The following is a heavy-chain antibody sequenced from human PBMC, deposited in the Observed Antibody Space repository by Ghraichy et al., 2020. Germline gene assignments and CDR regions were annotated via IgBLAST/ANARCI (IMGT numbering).Heavy chain of an antibody. D-gene: IGHD3-22*01. V-gene: IGHV4-61*01. CDR1: GGSLSSATYY. CDR3: ARDQGYYYSSSGYYFDY. CDR2: IYHSGIT. Sequence: SETLSLTCTVSGGSLSSATYYWSWIRQPPGKGLEWIGYIYHSGITHYNPSLKSRVTMSIDTSKNQFSLKLNSVTAADTAVYYCARDQGYYYSSSGYYFDYWGQGTLVTVSS. J-gene: IGHJ4*02.